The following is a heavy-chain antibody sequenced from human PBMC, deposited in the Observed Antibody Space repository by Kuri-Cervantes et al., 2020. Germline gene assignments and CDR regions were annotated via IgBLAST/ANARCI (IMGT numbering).Heavy chain of an antibody. J-gene: IGHJ4*02. CDR2: INYSGST. CDR1: GGSISSYY. CDR3: ARVREYSGFDY. D-gene: IGHD6-6*01. V-gene: IGHV4-59*12. Sequence: GSLRLSCSVSGGSISSYYWSWIRQPPGKGLEWIGYINYSGSTNYNPSLRSRVTMSVDTSKNQFSLKLSSVTAADTAVYYCARVREYSGFDYWGQGTLVTVSS.